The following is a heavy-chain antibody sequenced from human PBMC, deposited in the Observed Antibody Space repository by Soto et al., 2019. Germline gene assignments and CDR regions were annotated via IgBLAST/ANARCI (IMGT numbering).Heavy chain of an antibody. CDR3: ARDHQTKFDP. CDR2: IYYSGST. J-gene: IGHJ5*02. V-gene: IGHV4-30-4*01. Sequence: SETLSLTCPVSGGSISSGDYYWSWIRQPPGKGLEWIGYIYYSGSTYYNPSLKSRVTISVDTSKNQFSLKLSSVTAADTAVYYCARDHQTKFDPWGQGTLVTVSS. CDR1: GGSISSGDYY.